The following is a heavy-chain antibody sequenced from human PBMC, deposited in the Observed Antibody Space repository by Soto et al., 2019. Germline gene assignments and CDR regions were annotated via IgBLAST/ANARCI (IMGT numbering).Heavy chain of an antibody. D-gene: IGHD2-21*01. CDR1: GFTFSTYD. CDR3: AKNGCIPPSCSTLYSSNDMDV. CDR2: ISSDGNNK. J-gene: IGHJ6*02. V-gene: IGHV3-30*18. Sequence: PGGSLRLSCAASGFTFSTYDMHWVRQAPGKGLEWVALISSDGNNKYYANSVKGRFTISRHNSKNTLDLQMNSLGVEDTAVYYCAKNGCIPPSCSTLYSSNDMDVWGQGTTVTVSS.